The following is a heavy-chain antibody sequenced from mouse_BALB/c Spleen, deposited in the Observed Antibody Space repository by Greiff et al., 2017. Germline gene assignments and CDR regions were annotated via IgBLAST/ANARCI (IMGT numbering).Heavy chain of an antibody. CDR3: ARDITY. CDR1: GFTFTDYY. Sequence: EVMLVESGGGLVQPGGSLRLSCATSGFTFTDYYMSWVRQPPGKALEWLGFIRNKANGYTTEYSASVKGRFTISRDNSQSILYLQMNTLRAEDSATYYCARDITYWGQGTLVTVSA. J-gene: IGHJ3*01. V-gene: IGHV7-3*02. CDR2: IRNKANGYTT.